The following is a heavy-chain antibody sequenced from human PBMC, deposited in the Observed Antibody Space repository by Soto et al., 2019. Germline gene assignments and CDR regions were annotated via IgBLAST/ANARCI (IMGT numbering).Heavy chain of an antibody. Sequence: QITLRESGPTRVRPTQPLTLTCDFSGFSLTTSGVGVAWIRQSPGKAPEWLSVIYWDDDKPYSPTLKSRLTISKATSKNQVVLTMANMDPVDTGTYYCAHRALYSGSYWDGGYFDTWGQGTPVTVSS. J-gene: IGHJ4*02. CDR1: GFSLTTSGVG. D-gene: IGHD1-26*01. V-gene: IGHV2-5*02. CDR2: IYWDDDK. CDR3: AHRALYSGSYWDGGYFDT.